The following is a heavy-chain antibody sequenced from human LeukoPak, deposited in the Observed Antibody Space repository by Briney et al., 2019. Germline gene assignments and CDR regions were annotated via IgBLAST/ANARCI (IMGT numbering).Heavy chain of an antibody. V-gene: IGHV3-30-3*01. CDR1: GFTFSSYA. J-gene: IGHJ6*02. D-gene: IGHD5-12*01. CDR2: ISYDGSNK. CDR3: ARDQARYSGYDWAPSGRFDP. Sequence: PGGSLRLSCAASGFTFSSYAMHWVRQAPGKGLEWVAVISYDGSNKYYADSVKGRFTISRDNSKNTLYLQMNSLRAEDTAVYYCARDQARYSGYDWAPSGRFDPWGQGTTVTVSS.